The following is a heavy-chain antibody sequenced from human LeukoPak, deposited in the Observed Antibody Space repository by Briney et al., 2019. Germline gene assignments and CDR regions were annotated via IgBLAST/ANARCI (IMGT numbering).Heavy chain of an antibody. J-gene: IGHJ6*02. CDR2: IIPIFGTA. CDR3: ALIAVAGTVVYYYYGMDV. D-gene: IGHD6-19*01. Sequence: SVKVSCKASGGTFSSYAISWVRQAPGQGLEWMGGIIPIFGTANYAQKFQGRVTITADESTSTAYMELSSLRSEDTAVYYCALIAVAGTVVYYYYGMDVWGQGTTVTVSS. CDR1: GGTFSSYA. V-gene: IGHV1-69*13.